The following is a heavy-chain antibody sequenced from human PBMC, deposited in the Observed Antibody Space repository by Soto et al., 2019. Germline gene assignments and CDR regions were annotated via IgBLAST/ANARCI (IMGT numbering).Heavy chain of an antibody. D-gene: IGHD1-26*01. CDR1: GFSLSTSGVG. CDR2: IYWNDDK. Sequence: QITLKESGPTLVKPTQTLTLTCTFSGFSLSTSGVGVGWIRQPPGKALEWLALIYWNDDKRYSPSLKSRLTITKDTSKNQVVLTMTNMDPVDTATYYCAHGQVGATVSYYLDYWGQGTLVTVSS. CDR3: AHGQVGATVSYYLDY. V-gene: IGHV2-5*01. J-gene: IGHJ4*02.